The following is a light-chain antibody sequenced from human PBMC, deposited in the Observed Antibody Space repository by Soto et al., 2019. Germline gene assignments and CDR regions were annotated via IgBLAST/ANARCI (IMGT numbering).Light chain of an antibody. V-gene: IGKV3-11*01. J-gene: IGKJ1*01. CDR1: QSVSSY. CDR2: DAS. CDR3: LQRSTWPRT. Sequence: EIVLTQSPATLSLSPGERATLSCRASQSVSSYIVWYQQKPGQAPRLLMSDASNRATGIPARFSGSGSGTDFTLTISSLEPEDFAVYYCLQRSTWPRTFGQGTKVEIK.